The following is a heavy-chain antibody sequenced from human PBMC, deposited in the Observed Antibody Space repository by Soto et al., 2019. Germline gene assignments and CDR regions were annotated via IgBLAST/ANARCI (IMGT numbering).Heavy chain of an antibody. CDR3: AKSFTYCSSTSCYGAGQSAFGI. D-gene: IGHD2-2*01. V-gene: IGHV3-9*01. CDR2: ISWNSGSI. J-gene: IGHJ3*02. Sequence: GGSLRLSCTASGFSFSDYSFNWVRQAPGKGLEWVSGISWNSGSIGYADSVKGRFTISRDNAKNSLYLQMNSLRAEDTALYYCAKSFTYCSSTSCYGAGQSAFGIWGQGTMVTVSS. CDR1: GFSFSDYS.